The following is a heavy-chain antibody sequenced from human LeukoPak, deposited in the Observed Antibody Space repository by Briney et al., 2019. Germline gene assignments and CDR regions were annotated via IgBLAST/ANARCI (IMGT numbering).Heavy chain of an antibody. Sequence: GGSLRLSCAASGFTFSSYGMHWVRQAPGKGLEWVAFIRYDGSNKYYADSVKGRFTISRDNSKNTLYLQMNSLRAEDTAVYYCAKVRYCSSTSCSPDYWGQGTLVTVSS. V-gene: IGHV3-30*02. CDR2: IRYDGSNK. J-gene: IGHJ4*02. CDR3: AKVRYCSSTSCSPDY. D-gene: IGHD2-2*01. CDR1: GFTFSSYG.